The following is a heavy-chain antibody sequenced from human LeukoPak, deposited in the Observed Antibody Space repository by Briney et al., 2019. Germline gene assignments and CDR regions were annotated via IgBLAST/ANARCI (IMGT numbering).Heavy chain of an antibody. V-gene: IGHV4-34*01. Sequence: SETLSLTCAVYGGSFSGYYWSWIRQPLGKGLEWFGEINHSGSTNYNPSHKSRVTISVDTSKNQFSLKLSSVTAADTAVYYCARGSRILSRPNGMDVWGQGTTVTVSS. CDR1: GGSFSGYY. CDR2: INHSGST. D-gene: IGHD2-15*01. J-gene: IGHJ6*02. CDR3: ARGSRILSRPNGMDV.